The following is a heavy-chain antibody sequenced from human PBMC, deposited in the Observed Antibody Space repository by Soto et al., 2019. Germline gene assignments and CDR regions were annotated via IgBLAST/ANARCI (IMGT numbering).Heavy chain of an antibody. Sequence: GGSLRLSCAASGFTFNYAWMSWVRQAPGKGLEWVGRIKRQSDGGATDYAAPVRGRFSISRDDSKKTAYLQMNNLKTDDTAIYYCATGTYYNEDYFDYWGRGTLVTVSS. CDR2: IKRQSDGGAT. V-gene: IGHV3-15*01. D-gene: IGHD3-10*01. CDR3: ATGTYYNEDYFDY. CDR1: GFTFNYAW. J-gene: IGHJ4*02.